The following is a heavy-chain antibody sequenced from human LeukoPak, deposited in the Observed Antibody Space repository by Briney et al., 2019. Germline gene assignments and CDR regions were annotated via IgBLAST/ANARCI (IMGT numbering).Heavy chain of an antibody. D-gene: IGHD3-10*01. CDR2: IYTSGST. V-gene: IGHV4-4*07. CDR1: GGSISSYY. Sequence: SETLSLTCTVSGGSISSYYWSWIRQPAGKGLEWIGRIYTSGSTNYNPSPKRRVTMSVDTSKNQFSLKLSSVTAADTAVYYCARASRQYGSGSSYYYYYYMDVWGKGTTVTVSS. CDR3: ARASRQYGSGSSYYYYYYMDV. J-gene: IGHJ6*03.